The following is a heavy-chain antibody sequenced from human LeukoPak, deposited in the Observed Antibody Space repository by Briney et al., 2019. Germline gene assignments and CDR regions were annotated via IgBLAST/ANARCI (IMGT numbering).Heavy chain of an antibody. CDR1: GFMFANYA. J-gene: IGHJ4*02. CDR3: SKRVGGTPDN. V-gene: IGHV3-23*01. D-gene: IGHD1-14*01. Sequence: GGALRLSCAASGFMFANYAMAWVRQAPGKGLEWVSAIGGDGHGRDYADSLQGRFTISRDNSKSTLYLRMNSLRAGATALYSCSKRVGGTPDNWGLGTLVTVSS. CDR2: IGGDGHGR.